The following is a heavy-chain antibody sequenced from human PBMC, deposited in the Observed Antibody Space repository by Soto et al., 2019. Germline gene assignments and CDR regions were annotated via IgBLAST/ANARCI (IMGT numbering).Heavy chain of an antibody. CDR2: IDPSDSYT. D-gene: IGHD2-15*01. V-gene: IGHV5-10-1*01. CDR1: GYSFTSYW. J-gene: IGHJ6*02. Sequence: GESLKISCKGSGYSFTSYWISWVRQMPGKGLEWMGRIDPSDSYTNYSPSFQGHVTISADKSISTAYLQWSSLKASDTAMYYCARAYCSGGSCYYYYGIDVWGQGTTVTVSS. CDR3: ARAYCSGGSCYYYYGIDV.